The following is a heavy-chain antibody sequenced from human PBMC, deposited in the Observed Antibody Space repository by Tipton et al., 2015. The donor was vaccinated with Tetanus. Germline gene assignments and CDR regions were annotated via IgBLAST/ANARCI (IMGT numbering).Heavy chain of an antibody. V-gene: IGHV4-39*01. CDR1: GGSITDKKYY. CDR2: IYFEGST. D-gene: IGHD3-10*01. J-gene: IGHJ5*02. Sequence: TLSLTCTVSGGSITDKKYYWGWIRQPPGKGLEWIASIYFEGSTYYNPSLKNRVTIAVDTAQNLFSLSLISVTAADTAVYYCARHLYGFWFDPWGQGALVTVSS. CDR3: ARHLYGFWFDP.